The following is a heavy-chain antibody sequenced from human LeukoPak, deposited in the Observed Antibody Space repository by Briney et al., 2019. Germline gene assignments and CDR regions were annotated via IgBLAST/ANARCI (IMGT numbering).Heavy chain of an antibody. V-gene: IGHV5-51*01. J-gene: IGHJ4*02. CDR3: ARRCSSNSCPFDY. D-gene: IGHD2-2*01. CDR2: IYPGDSDT. CDR1: GYSFTNYW. Sequence: GESLKISCKGSGYSFTNYWIGWVRQMSGKGLEWMGIIYPGDSDTRYSPSFQGQVAISADKSITTAYLQWSSLKASDTALYYCARRCSSNSCPFDYWGQGTLVTVSS.